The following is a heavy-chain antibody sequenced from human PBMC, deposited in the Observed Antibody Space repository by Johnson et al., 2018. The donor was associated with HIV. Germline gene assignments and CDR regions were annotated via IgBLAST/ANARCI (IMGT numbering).Heavy chain of an antibody. J-gene: IGHJ3*02. D-gene: IGHD6-6*01. Sequence: QVQLLESGGGVVQPGGSLCLSCPASGFTFTTNPMNWVRQAPAKGLEGVPFNRYHGGKKSYADSVKGRFTISRDSSKNTLHLQMNNLRAEDMAVYYCAREGRGSSSGAFDIWGQGTMVTVSS. CDR3: AREGRGSSSGAFDI. CDR1: GFTFTTNP. CDR2: NRYHGGKK. V-gene: IGHV3-30*02.